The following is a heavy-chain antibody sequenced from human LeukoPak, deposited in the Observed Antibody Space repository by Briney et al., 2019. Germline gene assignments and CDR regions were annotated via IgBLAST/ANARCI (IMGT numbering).Heavy chain of an antibody. J-gene: IGHJ4*02. D-gene: IGHD1-26*01. V-gene: IGHV1-2*02. CDR2: INPNSGGT. CDR3: ARSSGSYYAQYYFDY. CDR1: GYTFTGYY. Sequence: ASVKVSCKASGYTFTGYYMHWVRQSPGQGLEWMGWINPNSGGTNYAQKFQGRVTMTRDTSISTAYMELSRLRSDDTAVYYCARSSGSYYAQYYFDYWGQGTLVTVSS.